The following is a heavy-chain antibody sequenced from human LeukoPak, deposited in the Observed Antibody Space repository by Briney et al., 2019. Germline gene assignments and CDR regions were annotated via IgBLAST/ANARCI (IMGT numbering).Heavy chain of an antibody. J-gene: IGHJ6*02. Sequence: SETLSLTCAVSGGSISGGEYSWSWIRQPPGQGLGWVVYVYYSVSAYSNPSLKSRVSLSVYTSQNPFSLKLSSVTAADTAVCYCARDVVVVPAAGVYYHYGMDVGGQGTTVTVSS. D-gene: IGHD2-2*01. CDR1: GGSISGGEYS. CDR3: ARDVVVVPAAGVYYHYGMDV. V-gene: IGHV4-30-4*01. CDR2: VYYSVSA.